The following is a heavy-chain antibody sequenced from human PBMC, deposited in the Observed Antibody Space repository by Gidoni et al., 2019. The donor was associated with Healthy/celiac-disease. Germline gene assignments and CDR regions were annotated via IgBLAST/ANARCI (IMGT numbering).Heavy chain of an antibody. D-gene: IGHD3-9*01. Sequence: QVQLQESGPGLVKPSQTLSLTCPVSGGSISSGGYYWSWIRQHPGKGLEWIGYIYYSGRTYYNPSLKSRVTISVDTSKNQFSLKLSSVTAADTAVYYCARGFRYYDILTGYYSGWFDPWGQGTLVTVSS. V-gene: IGHV4-31*03. CDR3: ARGFRYYDILTGYYSGWFDP. J-gene: IGHJ5*02. CDR2: IYYSGRT. CDR1: GGSISSGGYY.